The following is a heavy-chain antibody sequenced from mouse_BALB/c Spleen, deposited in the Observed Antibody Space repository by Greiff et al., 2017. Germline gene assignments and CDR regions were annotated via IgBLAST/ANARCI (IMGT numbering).Heavy chain of an antibody. D-gene: IGHD4-1*01. CDR3: ARRKTGTNAMDY. CDR1: GYTFTSYW. Sequence: QVQLQQSGAELAKPGASVKMPCKASGYTFTSYWMHWVKQRPGQGLEWIGYINPSTGYTEYNQKFKDKATLTADKSSSTAYMQLSSLTSEDSAVYYCARRKTGTNAMDYWGQGTSVTVSS. J-gene: IGHJ4*01. CDR2: INPSTGYT. V-gene: IGHV1-7*01.